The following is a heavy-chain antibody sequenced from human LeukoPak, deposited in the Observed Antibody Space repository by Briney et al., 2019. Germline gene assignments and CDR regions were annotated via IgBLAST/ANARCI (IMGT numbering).Heavy chain of an antibody. D-gene: IGHD3-22*01. J-gene: IGHJ5*02. CDR3: TIVLRPYRGSGYRNWFDP. V-gene: IGHV3-15*01. CDR2: IKSKTDGETA. CDR1: GFTFSNAW. Sequence: GGSLRLSCAASGFTFSNAWMPWVRQVPGKELEWLGRIKSKTDGETADYAAPVRGRFFISRDDRKDTLYVEINSLKTEDTGIYYCTIVLRPYRGSGYRNWFDPWGRGTLVTVSS.